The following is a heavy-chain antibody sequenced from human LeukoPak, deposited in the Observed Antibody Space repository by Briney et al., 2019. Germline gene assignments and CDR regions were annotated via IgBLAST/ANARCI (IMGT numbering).Heavy chain of an antibody. CDR3: ARRLAAANTDGFDI. Sequence: GESLKISCKGFGYSFTTYWIGWVRQMPGKGLEWMGIIYPGDFDTRYSPSFQGQVTISADKSISTAYLQWSSLKASDTAMYYCARRLAAANTDGFDIWGQGTMATISS. V-gene: IGHV5-51*01. J-gene: IGHJ3*02. CDR1: GYSFTTYW. D-gene: IGHD6-13*01. CDR2: IYPGDFDT.